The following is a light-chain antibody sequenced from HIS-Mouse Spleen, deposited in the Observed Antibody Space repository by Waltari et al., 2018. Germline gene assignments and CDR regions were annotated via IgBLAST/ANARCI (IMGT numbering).Light chain of an antibody. CDR3: CSYAVSSTWV. CDR1: SSDVGSYNL. Sequence: QSALTQPASVSGSPGQSITIPCTGTSSDVGSYNLFPWYQQHPGKPPKLMIYEGSKRPSGVSNRFSGSKSGNTASLTISGLQAEDEADYYCCSYAVSSTWVFGGGTKLTVL. V-gene: IGLV2-23*01. J-gene: IGLJ3*02. CDR2: EGS.